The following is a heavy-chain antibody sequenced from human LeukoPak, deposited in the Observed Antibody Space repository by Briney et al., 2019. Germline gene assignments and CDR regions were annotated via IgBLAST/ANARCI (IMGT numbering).Heavy chain of an antibody. D-gene: IGHD2-2*01. CDR2: ISSSGRSI. CDR1: GFTYSNYE. Sequence: PGGSVRLSCAPSGFTYSNYEMNWVPQAPGKGLEWVSYISSSGRSINYADSVKGRFTTSRDNAENSLSLQMNSLRAEDTAVYYCSRVACSSITCYLAYWGQGTLVTVSS. CDR3: SRVACSSITCYLAY. J-gene: IGHJ4*02. V-gene: IGHV3-48*03.